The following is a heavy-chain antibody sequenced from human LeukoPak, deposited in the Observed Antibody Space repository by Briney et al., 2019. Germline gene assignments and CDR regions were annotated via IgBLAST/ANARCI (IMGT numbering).Heavy chain of an antibody. CDR3: ARGIAVAGTGGGFDY. CDR2: IYYSGST. Sequence: SETLSLTCTVSGGSISSYYWSWIRQPPGKGLEWIGYIYYSGSTNYNPSLKSRVTISVDTSKNQFSLKLSSVTAADTAVYYCARGIAVAGTGGGFDYWGQGTLVTVSS. J-gene: IGHJ4*02. CDR1: GGSISSYY. D-gene: IGHD6-19*01. V-gene: IGHV4-59*01.